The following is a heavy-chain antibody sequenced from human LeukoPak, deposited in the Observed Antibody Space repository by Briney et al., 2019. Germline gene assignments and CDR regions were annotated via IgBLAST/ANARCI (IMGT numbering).Heavy chain of an antibody. CDR3: ARGGGLLLWFGELSNWFDP. J-gene: IGHJ5*02. V-gene: IGHV1-18*04. Sequence: ASVKVSCKASGYTFTSHYMHWVRQAPGQGLEWMGWISAYNGNTNYARKLQGRVTMTTDTSTSTAYMELRSLRSDDTAVYYCARGGGLLLWFGELSNWFDPWGQGTLVTVSS. D-gene: IGHD3-10*01. CDR1: GYTFTSHY. CDR2: ISAYNGNT.